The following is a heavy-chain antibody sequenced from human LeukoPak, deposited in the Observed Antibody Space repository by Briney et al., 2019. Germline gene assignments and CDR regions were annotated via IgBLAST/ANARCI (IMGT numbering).Heavy chain of an antibody. V-gene: IGHV3-11*01. CDR1: GFTFSDYY. CDR3: ASYYYGSGSYSTE. D-gene: IGHD3-10*01. J-gene: IGHJ4*02. Sequence: NPGGSLRLSCAASGFTFSDYYMSWIRQAPGKGLEWVSYISSSGSTIYYTDSVKGRFTISRDNAKNSLYLQMNSLRAEDTAVYYCASYYYGSGSYSTEWGQGTLVTVSS. CDR2: ISSSGSTI.